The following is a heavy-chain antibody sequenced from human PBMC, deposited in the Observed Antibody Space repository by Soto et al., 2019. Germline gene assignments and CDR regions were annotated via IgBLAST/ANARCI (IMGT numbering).Heavy chain of an antibody. Sequence: EVQLVESGGGLAQPGRSLRLSCATSGFTFDDYAMHWVRQAPGKGLEWVSGISWDGGTIGYADSVKGRFTISRDNAKKSLFMEMNTLRPEDTAIYFCAKDLFQYDFWSGYQKWGQGTLVTVYS. D-gene: IGHD3-3*01. J-gene: IGHJ4*02. CDR3: AKDLFQYDFWSGYQK. CDR1: GFTFDDYA. V-gene: IGHV3-9*01. CDR2: ISWDGGTI.